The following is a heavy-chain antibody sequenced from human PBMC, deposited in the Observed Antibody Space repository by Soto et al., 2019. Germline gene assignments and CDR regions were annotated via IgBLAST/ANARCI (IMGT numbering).Heavy chain of an antibody. Sequence: QLQLQESGPGLVKPSDTLSLTCTVSGDSISSSNYHWAWIRQPPGKGLEWIGTIYYLGSTYYNPALKSRGSISVARSNNQSSLTLTSVTAADTAIYYCARLPWRRYGDSWGQGTLVTVS. CDR1: GDSISSSNYH. D-gene: IGHD3-16*01. J-gene: IGHJ4*02. CDR3: ARLPWRRYGDS. V-gene: IGHV4-39*01. CDR2: IYYLGST.